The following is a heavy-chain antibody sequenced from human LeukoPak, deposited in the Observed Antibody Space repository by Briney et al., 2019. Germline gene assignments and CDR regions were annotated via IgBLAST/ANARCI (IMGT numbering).Heavy chain of an antibody. J-gene: IGHJ4*02. Sequence: GGSLRLSCAASGFTFSSYGMHWVRQAPGKGLEWVAFIRYDGSNKYYADSVKGRFTISRDNAKNSLYLQMNSLRAEDTAVYYCARDQLYCSGGSCYSGVFTNWGQGTLVTVSS. V-gene: IGHV3-30*02. CDR2: IRYDGSNK. CDR1: GFTFSSYG. D-gene: IGHD2-15*01. CDR3: ARDQLYCSGGSCYSGVFTN.